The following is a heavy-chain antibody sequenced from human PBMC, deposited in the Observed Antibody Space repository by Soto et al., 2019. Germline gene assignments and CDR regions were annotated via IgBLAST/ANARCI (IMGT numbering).Heavy chain of an antibody. CDR2: ISSSSSTI. D-gene: IGHD1-26*01. J-gene: IGHJ6*02. Sequence: GGSLRLSCAASGFPFSSYSMNWVRQAPGKGLEWVSYISSSSSTIYYADSVKGRFTISRDNAKNSLYLQMNSLRDEDTAVYYCARDQGGSDLAVWYYGMDVWGQGTMVTVYS. V-gene: IGHV3-48*02. CDR1: GFPFSSYS. CDR3: ARDQGGSDLAVWYYGMDV.